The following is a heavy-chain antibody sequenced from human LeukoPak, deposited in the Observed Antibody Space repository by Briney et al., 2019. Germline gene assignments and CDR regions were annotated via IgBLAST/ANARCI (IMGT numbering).Heavy chain of an antibody. J-gene: IGHJ4*02. CDR2: IYYSGNT. CDR3: ARMTSSGWYAAGYYFDY. D-gene: IGHD6-19*01. V-gene: IGHV4-39*07. CDR1: GVSISSSNSY. Sequence: PSETLSLTCTVSGVSISSSNSYWGWIRQPPGKGLEWIGSIYYSGNTYYNASLKSQVSISIDTSKNQFSLRLTSVTAADTAVYYCARMTSSGWYAAGYYFDYWGQGTLVTVSS.